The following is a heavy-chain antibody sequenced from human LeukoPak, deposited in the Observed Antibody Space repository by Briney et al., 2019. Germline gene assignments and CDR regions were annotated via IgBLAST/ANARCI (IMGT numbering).Heavy chain of an antibody. Sequence: SETPSLTCTVSGGSISSGSHHWGWFRQSPGKGLEWIGSIYDSRTIYYNPSLNSRVTISAVTSKNQFSLQLNSVTAADTAVYYCARHDGRSGGTMGALDSWGQGSLVTVSS. V-gene: IGHV4-39*01. CDR3: ARHDGRSGGTMGALDS. J-gene: IGHJ4*02. D-gene: IGHD4-23*01. CDR2: IYDSRTI. CDR1: GGSISSGSHH.